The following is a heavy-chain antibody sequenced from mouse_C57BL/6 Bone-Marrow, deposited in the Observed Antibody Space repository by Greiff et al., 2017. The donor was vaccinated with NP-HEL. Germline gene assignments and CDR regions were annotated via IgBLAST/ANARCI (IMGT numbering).Heavy chain of an antibody. CDR2: INPYNGGT. CDR3: ARLGYAMDY. V-gene: IGHV1-19*01. Sequence: VQLQQSGPVLVKPGASVKMSCKASGYTFTDYYMNWVKQSHGKSLEWIGVINPYNGGTSYNQKFKGKATLTVDKSSSTAYMELNSLTSEDSAVYYCARLGYAMDYWGQGTSVTVSS. J-gene: IGHJ4*01. CDR1: GYTFTDYY.